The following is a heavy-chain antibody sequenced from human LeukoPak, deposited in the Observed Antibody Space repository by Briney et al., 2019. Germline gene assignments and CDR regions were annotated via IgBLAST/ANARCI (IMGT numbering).Heavy chain of an antibody. CDR1: GFTFSSYA. D-gene: IGHD2-15*01. CDR3: ARHSYSRYCYGMDV. V-gene: IGHV3-23*01. CDR2: ISGSGGST. Sequence: GGSLRLSCAASGFTFSSYAMSWVRQAPGKGLEWVSAISGSGGSTYYADSVKGRFTISRENSKNTLYLQMNSLRAKDTAVYYCARHSYSRYCYGMDVWGQGTTVTVSS. J-gene: IGHJ6*02.